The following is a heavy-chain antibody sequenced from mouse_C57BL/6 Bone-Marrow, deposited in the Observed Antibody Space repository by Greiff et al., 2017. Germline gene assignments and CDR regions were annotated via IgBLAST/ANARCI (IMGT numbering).Heavy chain of an antibody. CDR2: IYPGSGST. J-gene: IGHJ3*01. CDR1: GYTFTSYW. Sequence: QVQLKESGPELVKPGASVKMSCKASGYTFTSYWITWVKQRPGQGLEWIGDIYPGSGSTNYNEKFKSKATLTVDTSSSTAYMQLSSLTSEDSAVYYCARSDYYGSSYWFAYWGQGTLVTVSA. V-gene: IGHV1-55*01. CDR3: ARSDYYGSSYWFAY. D-gene: IGHD1-1*01.